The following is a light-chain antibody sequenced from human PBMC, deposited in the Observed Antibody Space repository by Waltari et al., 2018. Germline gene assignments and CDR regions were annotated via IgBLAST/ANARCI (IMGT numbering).Light chain of an antibody. Sequence: TVVTQEASVTVSPGGTVTLTCASSTGPVTTGYFPSWFQQKPGQPPRPLIYGSNNRHSWTPARCSGFLCGDKPALTLLGAQPEDEADYYCLRYPGGNQLIFGGGTKLTVL. V-gene: IGLV7-43*01. CDR3: LRYPGGNQLI. J-gene: IGLJ2*01. CDR2: GSN. CDR1: TGPVTTGYF.